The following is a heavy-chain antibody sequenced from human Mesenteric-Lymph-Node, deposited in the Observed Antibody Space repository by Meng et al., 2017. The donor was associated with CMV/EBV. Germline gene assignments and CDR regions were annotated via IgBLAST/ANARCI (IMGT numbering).Heavy chain of an antibody. V-gene: IGHV1-69*10. CDR2: IIPILGVP. Sequence: AVKVSCKASGGTFSSYTISWVRQAPGQGREWVGGIIPILGVPNYEEKFQGRVTITADKATNTAYMELSSLRYEDTAVYYCARYSTDNRGGYFFDSWGQGTLVTVSS. CDR1: GGTFSSYT. CDR3: ARYSTDNRGGYFFDS. J-gene: IGHJ4*02. D-gene: IGHD1-14*01.